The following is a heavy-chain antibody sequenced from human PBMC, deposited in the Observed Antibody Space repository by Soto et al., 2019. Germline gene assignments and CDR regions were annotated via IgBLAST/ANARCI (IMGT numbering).Heavy chain of an antibody. V-gene: IGHV1-69*06. D-gene: IGHD3-16*01. Sequence: RQEHGKGLEWVGGTIARFGSANFAQKFQGRATITADRFTSTVYMELSSLTSEDTATYHCARDQDSDNYVYAGSQEPYGMDVWCQGATVTV. CDR3: ARDQDSDNYVYAGSQEPYGMDV. CDR2: TIARFGSA. J-gene: IGHJ6*02.